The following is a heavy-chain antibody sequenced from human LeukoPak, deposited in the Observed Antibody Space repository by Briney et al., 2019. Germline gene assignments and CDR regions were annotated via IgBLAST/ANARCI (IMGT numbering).Heavy chain of an antibody. CDR2: IYYSGST. J-gene: IGHJ4*02. D-gene: IGHD5-12*01. CDR3: ARVGGYSGYELATVDH. CDR1: GGSISSGDYY. V-gene: IGHV4-30-4*08. Sequence: SETLSLTCTVSGGSISSGDYYWSWIRQPPGKGLEWIGYIYYSGSTYYNPSLKSRVTISVDTSKNQFSLKLSSVTAADTAVYYCARVGGYSGYELATVDHWGQGTLVTVSS.